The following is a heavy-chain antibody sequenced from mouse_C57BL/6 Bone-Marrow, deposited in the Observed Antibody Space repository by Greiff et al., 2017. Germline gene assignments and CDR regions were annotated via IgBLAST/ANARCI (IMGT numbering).Heavy chain of an antibody. CDR1: GYTFTSYW. CDR2: IDPNSGGT. CDR3: ARGGYYYAMDY. D-gene: IGHD2-2*01. J-gene: IGHJ4*01. V-gene: IGHV1-72*01. Sequence: QVQLQQPGAELVKPGASVKLSCKASGYTFTSYWMHWVKQRPGRGLEWLGRIDPNSGGTKYNEKFKSKDTLTVDKPSSTAYMQLSSLTSEDSAVYDCARGGYYYAMDYWGQGTSVTGAS.